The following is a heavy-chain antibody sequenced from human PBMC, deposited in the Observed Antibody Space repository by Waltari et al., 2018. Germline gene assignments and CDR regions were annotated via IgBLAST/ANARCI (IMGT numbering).Heavy chain of an antibody. D-gene: IGHD6-19*01. CDR2: IKSKTDGGTT. V-gene: IGHV3-15*07. CDR3: TTEGAYSSGWYRANY. CDR1: GFTFSNAW. Sequence: EVQLVESGGGLVKPGGSLRLSCAASGFTFSNAWMNWVRQAPGKGLEWVGRIKSKTDGGTTDYAAPVKGRFTISRYDSKNTLYLQMNSLKTEDTAVYYCTTEGAYSSGWYRANYWGQGTLVTVSS. J-gene: IGHJ4*02.